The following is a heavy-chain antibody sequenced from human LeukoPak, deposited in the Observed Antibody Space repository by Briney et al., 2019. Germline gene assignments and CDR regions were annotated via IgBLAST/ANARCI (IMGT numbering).Heavy chain of an antibody. Sequence: ASVKISCKASGYTFTSYGISWVRQAPGQGLEWMGWISAYNGNTNYAQKLQGRVTMTTDTSTSTAYMELRSLRSDDTAVYYCAREVSWFGESQPNWFDPGGQGTLVTVSS. CDR3: AREVSWFGESQPNWFDP. D-gene: IGHD3-10*01. V-gene: IGHV1-18*04. J-gene: IGHJ5*02. CDR2: ISAYNGNT. CDR1: GYTFTSYG.